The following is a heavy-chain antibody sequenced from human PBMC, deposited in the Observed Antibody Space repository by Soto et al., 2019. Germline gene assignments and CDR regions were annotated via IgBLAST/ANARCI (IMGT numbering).Heavy chain of an antibody. J-gene: IGHJ4*02. CDR1: GHSLTSYW. D-gene: IGHD6-6*01. CDR2: VDPSNSYT. Sequence: GAALKISWKGSGHSLTSYWITWERQMPGKGLEWMGRVDPSNSYTNYSPSFQGHVTISRDTSISTSYLQRNSLKASDIATYYCVGPYSSSTLPDYWGRGTMATVSS. CDR3: VGPYSSSTLPDY. V-gene: IGHV5-10-1*01.